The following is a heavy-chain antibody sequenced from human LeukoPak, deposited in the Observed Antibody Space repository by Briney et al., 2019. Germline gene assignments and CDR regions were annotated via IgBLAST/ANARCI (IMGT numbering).Heavy chain of an antibody. Sequence: ASVKVSCKASGYTFTSYDINWVRQATGQGLEWMGWMNPNSGNTGYAQKFQGRGTMTRNTSISTAYMELSSLRSEDTAVYYCARRGSIAVAVLGYWGQGTLVTVSS. J-gene: IGHJ4*02. CDR3: ARRGSIAVAVLGY. D-gene: IGHD6-19*01. CDR1: GYTFTSYD. V-gene: IGHV1-8*01. CDR2: MNPNSGNT.